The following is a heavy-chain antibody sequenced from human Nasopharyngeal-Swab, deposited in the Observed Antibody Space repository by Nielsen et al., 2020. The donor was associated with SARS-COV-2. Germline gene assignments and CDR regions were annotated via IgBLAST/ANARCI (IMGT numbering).Heavy chain of an antibody. Sequence: ASAKVSCKASGYTFTGYFIHWVRQAPGQGLEWMGRINPNSGGANYAQQFQGRVTMTRATSISTAYMELSSLRSDDTAVYYCATDPAIFGVVNFDYWGQGTLVTVSS. J-gene: IGHJ4*02. D-gene: IGHD3-3*01. CDR3: ATDPAIFGVVNFDY. CDR2: INPNSGGA. V-gene: IGHV1-2*06. CDR1: GYTFTGYF.